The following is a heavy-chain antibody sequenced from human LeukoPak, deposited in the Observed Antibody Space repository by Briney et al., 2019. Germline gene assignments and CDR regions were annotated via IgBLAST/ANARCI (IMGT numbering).Heavy chain of an antibody. CDR2: IYGTVT. V-gene: IGHV4-4*07. CDR1: GDSISDYR. CDR3: TRGLVRGVTAFGV. D-gene: IGHD3-10*01. Sequence: SETLSLTCSVSGDSISDYRWSWIRQPAGKGLEWIGRIYGTVTNYSPSLKTRVTISVDTSKNQFSLDLSSVTAADTAVYYCTRGLVRGVTAFGVCGQGTMVTVSS. J-gene: IGHJ3*01.